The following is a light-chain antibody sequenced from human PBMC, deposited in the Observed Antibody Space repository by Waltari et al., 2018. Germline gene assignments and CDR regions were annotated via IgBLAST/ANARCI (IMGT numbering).Light chain of an antibody. J-gene: IGLJ3*02. CDR2: DGN. Sequence: QSALIQPASVSGSPGQSITMSCTETNSAVGTYNLVSWYQQHPGKAPTLMIYDGNKRPAGVSYCFSGSKSGNTASLTISGLQAEDEADYYCSSYAGSSSPRVFGGGTKLTVL. CDR3: SSYAGSSSPRV. CDR1: NSAVGTYNL. V-gene: IGLV2-23*01.